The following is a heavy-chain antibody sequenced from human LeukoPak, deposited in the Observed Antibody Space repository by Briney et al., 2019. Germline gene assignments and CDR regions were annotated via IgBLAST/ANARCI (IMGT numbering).Heavy chain of an antibody. V-gene: IGHV4-59*08. J-gene: IGHJ4*02. D-gene: IGHD3-22*01. CDR2: IYYSGST. CDR1: GGSISSYY. Sequence: SETLSLTCTVSGGSISSYYWSWIRQPPGKGLEWIGHIYYSGSTNNNPSLKSRATISVDTSKNQFSLKLSSVAAADTAVYYCARHSTYYYDSSGPRYYFDYWGQGTLVTVSS. CDR3: ARHSTYYYDSSGPRYYFDY.